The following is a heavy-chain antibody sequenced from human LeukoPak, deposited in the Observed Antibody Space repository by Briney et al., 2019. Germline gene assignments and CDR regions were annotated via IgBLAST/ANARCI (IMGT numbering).Heavy chain of an antibody. D-gene: IGHD3-22*01. Sequence: PGGSLRLSCAASGLTFDDYAMHWVRQAPGKGLEWVSGISWNSGSIGYAGSVKGRFTISRDNAKNSLYLQMNSLRAEDTALYYCAKDNYYDSSGHIFDYWGQGTLVTVSS. CDR3: AKDNYYDSSGHIFDY. V-gene: IGHV3-9*01. CDR2: ISWNSGSI. J-gene: IGHJ4*02. CDR1: GLTFDDYA.